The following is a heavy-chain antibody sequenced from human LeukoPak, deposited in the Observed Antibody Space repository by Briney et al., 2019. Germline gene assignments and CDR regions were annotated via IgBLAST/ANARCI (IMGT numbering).Heavy chain of an antibody. D-gene: IGHD5-18*01. CDR3: ARVRSYGPEYNWFDP. V-gene: IGHV3-7*01. J-gene: IGHJ5*02. Sequence: GGSLRLSCAASGFTFSSYWMSWVRQAPGKGLEWVANIKQDGSEKYYVDSVKGRFTISRDNAKNSLYLQMNSLRAEDTAVYYCARVRSYGPEYNWFDPWGQGTLVAVSS. CDR1: GFTFSSYW. CDR2: IKQDGSEK.